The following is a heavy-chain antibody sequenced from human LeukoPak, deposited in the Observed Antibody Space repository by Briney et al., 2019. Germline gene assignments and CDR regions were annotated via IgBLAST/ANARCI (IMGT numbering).Heavy chain of an antibody. CDR2: ISSSSSTI. Sequence: GGSLRLSCAASGFTFSSYAMSWVRQAPGKGLEWVSYISSSSSTIYYADSVKGRFTISRDNAKNSLYLQMNSLRAEDTAVYYCARDLRDYGGNSPFVYWGQGTLVTVSS. CDR1: GFTFSSYA. V-gene: IGHV3-48*01. CDR3: ARDLRDYGGNSPFVY. J-gene: IGHJ4*02. D-gene: IGHD4-23*01.